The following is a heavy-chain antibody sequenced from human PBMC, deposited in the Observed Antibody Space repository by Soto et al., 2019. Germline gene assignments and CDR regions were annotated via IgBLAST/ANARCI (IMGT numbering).Heavy chain of an antibody. CDR1: GGFISDFY. J-gene: IGHJ3*02. CDR2: ISNTGSP. V-gene: IGHV4-59*01. CDR3: ARFLRSGSHWSAFDI. Sequence: QVQLQESGPGLVKPSETLSLTCTVSGGFISDFYWSWIRQPPGEGLEWIGHISNTGSPTYSPSLKSRGTILVDKSKIQFSLNLNSVTAADTAVYFCARFLRSGSHWSAFDIWGQGTKVTVSS. D-gene: IGHD3-3*01.